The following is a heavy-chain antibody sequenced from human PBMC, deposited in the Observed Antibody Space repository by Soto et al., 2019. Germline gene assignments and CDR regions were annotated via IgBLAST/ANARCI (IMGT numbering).Heavy chain of an antibody. CDR1: GGTFSSYA. Sequence: SVKVSCKASGGTFSSYAISWVRQAPGQGLEWMGGIIPIFGTANYAQKFQGRVTITADESTSTAYMELSSLRSKDTAVYYCARGKLVLNWFDPWGQGTLVTVSS. V-gene: IGHV1-69*13. CDR3: ARGKLVLNWFDP. CDR2: IIPIFGTA. J-gene: IGHJ5*02. D-gene: IGHD1-1*01.